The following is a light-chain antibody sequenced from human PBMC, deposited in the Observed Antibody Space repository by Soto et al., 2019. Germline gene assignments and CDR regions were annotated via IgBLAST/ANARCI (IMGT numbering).Light chain of an antibody. CDR3: QQYDSSST. J-gene: IGKJ4*02. CDR2: KAS. Sequence: DIQMTQPPSTLSASVGDRVTITCRASQNIRSWLAWYQQKPGKAPRLLIYKASSLESGVPSRFSGSGSGTEFTLTISSLQPDDSATYYCQQYDSSSTFGGGTKVDIK. CDR1: QNIRSW. V-gene: IGKV1-5*03.